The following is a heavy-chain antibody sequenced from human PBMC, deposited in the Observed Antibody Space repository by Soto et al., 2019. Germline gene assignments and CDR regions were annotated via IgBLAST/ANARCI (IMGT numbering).Heavy chain of an antibody. J-gene: IGHJ3*02. D-gene: IGHD3-10*01. CDR1: GFTFSSYW. Sequence: GGSLRLSCAASGFTFSSYWMHWVRQAPGKGLVWVSRINSDGSSTSYADSVKGRFTISRDNAKNTLYLQMNSLRAEDTAVYYCARDRFGELFSDAFDIWGQGTMVTVSS. V-gene: IGHV3-74*01. CDR2: INSDGSST. CDR3: ARDRFGELFSDAFDI.